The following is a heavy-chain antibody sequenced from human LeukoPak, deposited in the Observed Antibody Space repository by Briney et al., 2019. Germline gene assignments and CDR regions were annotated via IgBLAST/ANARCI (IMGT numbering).Heavy chain of an antibody. CDR2: IYTSGST. Sequence: SETLSLTCTVSGGSISSGSYYWSWIRQPAGKGLEWIGRIYTSGSTNYNPSLKSRVTISVDTSKNQFSLKLSSVTAADTAVYYCARVRGLWFGDRTFDYWGQGTLVTVSS. J-gene: IGHJ4*02. CDR1: GGSISSGSYY. D-gene: IGHD3-10*01. CDR3: ARVRGLWFGDRTFDY. V-gene: IGHV4-61*02.